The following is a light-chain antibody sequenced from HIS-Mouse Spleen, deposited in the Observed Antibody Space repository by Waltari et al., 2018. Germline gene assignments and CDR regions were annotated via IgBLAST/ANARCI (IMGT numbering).Light chain of an antibody. CDR3: QSYDSSPLWV. Sequence: QSVLTQPPSVSGAPGQRVTISCTGSSSNIGAGYDVHWYQQLPGTAPKLHISGNSNRPAGVPDRFSGSKSGTSASLAITGLQAEDEADYYCQSYDSSPLWVFGGGTKLTVL. V-gene: IGLV1-40*01. CDR1: SSNIGAGYD. J-gene: IGLJ3*02. CDR2: GNS.